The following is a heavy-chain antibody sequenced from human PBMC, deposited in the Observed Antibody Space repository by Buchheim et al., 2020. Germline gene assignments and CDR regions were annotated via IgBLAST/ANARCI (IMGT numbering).Heavy chain of an antibody. D-gene: IGHD5-12*01. J-gene: IGHJ2*01. CDR2: VSYTGST. Sequence: QLQLQESGPRLVKPSETLSLTCTVSGASIITSDYWGWIRQPPGKGLEWIGSVSYTGSTYHNPSLKSRVTMSVDTSNNQFSPEVASVTAADTAVFYCARQTWMTSLVDWHFSLWGRGAL. CDR3: ARQTWMTSLVDWHFSL. CDR1: GASIITSDY. V-gene: IGHV4-39*01.